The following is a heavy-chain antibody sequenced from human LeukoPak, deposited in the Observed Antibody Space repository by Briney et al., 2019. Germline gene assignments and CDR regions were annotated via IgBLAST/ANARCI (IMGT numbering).Heavy chain of an antibody. V-gene: IGHV1-18*01. CDR2: ISNYNGNT. Sequence: ASVKVSCKASGYSFVLYGISWVRQAPGQGPEWMGWISNYNGNTKYAQKFQGRVTMTTDTSTSTAYMELSRLRSDDTAVYYCARSRTGDDAFDIWGQGTMVTVSS. CDR1: GYSFVLYG. CDR3: ARSRTGDDAFDI. D-gene: IGHD1-14*01. J-gene: IGHJ3*02.